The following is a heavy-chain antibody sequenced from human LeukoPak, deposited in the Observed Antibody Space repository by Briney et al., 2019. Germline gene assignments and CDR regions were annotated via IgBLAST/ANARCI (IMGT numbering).Heavy chain of an antibody. V-gene: IGHV3-53*01. CDR3: ARGGTSGYSSTRHFWGGNYYFDY. D-gene: IGHD2-2*01. J-gene: IGHJ4*02. CDR1: GFTVSSNS. Sequence: GGSLRLSCTVSGFTVSSNSMSWVRQAPGKGLEWVSFIYSDNTHYSDSVKGRFTISRDNARNSLYLQVNSLRAEDTAVYYCARGGTSGYSSTRHFWGGNYYFDYWGQGSLVTVSS. CDR2: IYSDNT.